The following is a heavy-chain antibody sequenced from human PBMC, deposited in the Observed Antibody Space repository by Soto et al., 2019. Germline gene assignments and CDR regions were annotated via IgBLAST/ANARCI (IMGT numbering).Heavy chain of an antibody. V-gene: IGHV3-30*18. CDR1: GFTFSSYG. Sequence: QVQLVESGGGVVQPGRSLRLSCAASGFTFSSYGMHWVRQAPGKGLEWVAVISYDGSNKYYADSVKGRFTISRYNSTNTLYLSINSLRAEDAAVHYCADDFSYWGQGTLVTVSS. J-gene: IGHJ4*02. CDR3: ADDFSY. CDR2: ISYDGSNK.